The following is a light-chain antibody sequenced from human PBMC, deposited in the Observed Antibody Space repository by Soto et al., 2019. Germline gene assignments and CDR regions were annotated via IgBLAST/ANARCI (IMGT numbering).Light chain of an antibody. CDR1: QIISNSH. Sequence: EIVLTQSPGTLSLSPGERATLSCRTSQIISNSHLAWYQQKPGQAPRLLIYGTSSRATDIPDRFSGSGSGTDFTLTISRLEPEDFAVYYCQQYAESLRYTFGQGTKLEIQ. V-gene: IGKV3-20*01. J-gene: IGKJ2*01. CDR2: GTS. CDR3: QQYAESLRYT.